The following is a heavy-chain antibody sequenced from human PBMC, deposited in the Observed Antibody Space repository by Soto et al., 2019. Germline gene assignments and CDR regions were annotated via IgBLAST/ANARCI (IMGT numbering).Heavy chain of an antibody. J-gene: IGHJ5*02. D-gene: IGHD5-12*01. V-gene: IGHV3-30*03. Sequence: QVQVVESGGGVAQPGRSLRLSCTVSGFIFNNYGMQWVRQAPGKGLEWVAVISEDGSRKYYADSVKGRFTISRDNSKNTLYMQMTRLRAEDTAVYYCTIGCGRGLDLCASWGQGTVVTVSS. CDR3: TIGCGRGLDLCAS. CDR1: GFIFNNYG. CDR2: ISEDGSRK.